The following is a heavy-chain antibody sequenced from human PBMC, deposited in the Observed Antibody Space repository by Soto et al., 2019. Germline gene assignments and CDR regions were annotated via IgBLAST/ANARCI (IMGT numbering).Heavy chain of an antibody. J-gene: IGHJ6*02. D-gene: IGHD6-13*01. CDR2: ISSSSSYI. V-gene: IGHV3-21*01. CDR3: ARDGDSSSWYHYYYGMDV. Sequence: EVQLLESGGGLVQPGGSLRLSCAASGFTFSSYAMSWVRQAPGKGLEWVSSISSSSSYIYYADSVKGRFTISRDNAKNSLYLQMNSLRAEDTAVYYCARDGDSSSWYHYYYGMDVWGQGTTVTVSS. CDR1: GFTFSSYA.